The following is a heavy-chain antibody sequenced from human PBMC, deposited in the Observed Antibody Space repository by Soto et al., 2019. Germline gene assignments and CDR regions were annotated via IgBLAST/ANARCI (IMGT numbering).Heavy chain of an antibody. J-gene: IGHJ4*02. CDR1: GYTFTGYY. D-gene: IGHD5-12*01. Sequence: QVQLVQSGAEVKKPGASVKVSCKASGYTFTGYYMHWVRQAPGQGLEWMGWINPNSGGTNYAQKFQGWVTMTRDTSISTAYMELSRLRSDDTAVYYCAGDPKLRYSGYDSPLYYFDYWGQGTLVTVSS. CDR2: INPNSGGT. CDR3: AGDPKLRYSGYDSPLYYFDY. V-gene: IGHV1-2*04.